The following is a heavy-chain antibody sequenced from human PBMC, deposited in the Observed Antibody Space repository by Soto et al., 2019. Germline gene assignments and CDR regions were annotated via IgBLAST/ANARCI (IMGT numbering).Heavy chain of an antibody. CDR2: IDPSDSYT. V-gene: IGHV5-10-1*01. CDR3: AKNPEYYYDSIGYHFDY. Sequence: GESLKISCKGSGYSFTSYWISWVRQMPGKGLEWMGRIDPSDSYTNYSPSFQGHVTISRDNSKNTLYLQMNSLRAEDTAVYYCAKNPEYYYDSIGYHFDYWGQGTLVPVSS. CDR1: GYSFTSYW. D-gene: IGHD3-22*01. J-gene: IGHJ4*02.